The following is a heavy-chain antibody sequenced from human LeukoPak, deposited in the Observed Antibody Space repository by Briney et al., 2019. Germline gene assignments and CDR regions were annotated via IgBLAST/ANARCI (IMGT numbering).Heavy chain of an antibody. CDR1: GGSISSSSYY. Sequence: SETLSLTCTVSGGSISSSSYYWGWIRQPPGKGLEWIGSIYYSGSTYYNPSLKRRVTISVDTSKNQFSLKPSSVTAADTAVYYCARQSTTAFDYWGQGTLVTVSS. J-gene: IGHJ4*02. D-gene: IGHD1-1*01. CDR3: ARQSTTAFDY. CDR2: IYYSGST. V-gene: IGHV4-39*01.